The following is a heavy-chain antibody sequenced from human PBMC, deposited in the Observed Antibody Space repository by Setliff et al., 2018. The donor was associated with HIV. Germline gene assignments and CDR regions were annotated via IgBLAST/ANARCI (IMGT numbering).Heavy chain of an antibody. V-gene: IGHV1-46*01. CDR1: GYSFTNHY. CDR2: INPTGGST. D-gene: IGHD3-22*01. Sequence: ASVKVSCKPSGYSFTNHYMHWVRQAPGQGLEWMGVINPTGGSTRNTQKFQGRVAMTRDTSTSTVYMELSSLRSEDTAVYYCARRHYYDSLYGMDVWGQGTTVTVSS. CDR3: ARRHYYDSLYGMDV. J-gene: IGHJ6*02.